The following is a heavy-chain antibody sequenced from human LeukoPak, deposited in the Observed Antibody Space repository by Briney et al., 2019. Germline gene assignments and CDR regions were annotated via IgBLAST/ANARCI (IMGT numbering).Heavy chain of an antibody. Sequence: SETLSLTCAVYGGSFSGYYWSWIRQPPGKGLEWIGEINHSGSTNYNPSLKSRVTISVDTSKNQFSLKLSSVTAADTAVYYCATDGGVVAASIGILDYWGQGTLVTVSS. CDR3: ATDGGVVAASIGILDY. V-gene: IGHV4-34*01. J-gene: IGHJ4*02. CDR2: INHSGST. CDR1: GGSFSGYY. D-gene: IGHD2-15*01.